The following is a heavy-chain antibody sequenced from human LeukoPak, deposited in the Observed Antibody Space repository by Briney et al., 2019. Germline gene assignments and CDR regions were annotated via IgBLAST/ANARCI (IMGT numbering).Heavy chain of an antibody. CDR1: GFTVSSNY. V-gene: IGHV3-53*01. CDR2: IYSGGST. D-gene: IGHD3-3*01. J-gene: IGHJ4*02. Sequence: PGGSLRLSCAASGFTVSSNYMSWVRQAPGKGLEWVSVIYSGGSTYYADSVKGRFTISRDNSKNTLYLQMNSLRAEDTAVYYCASQHYDFWSGYIFDYWGQGTLVTVSS. CDR3: ASQHYDFWSGYIFDY.